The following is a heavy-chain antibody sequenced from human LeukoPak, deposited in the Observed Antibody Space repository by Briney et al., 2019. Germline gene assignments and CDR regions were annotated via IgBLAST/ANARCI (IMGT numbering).Heavy chain of an antibody. D-gene: IGHD3-9*01. CDR3: ARDIRYFVWKYAFDI. J-gene: IGHJ3*02. V-gene: IGHV1-69*13. CDR1: GGTFSSYA. Sequence: ASVKVSCKASGGTFSSYAISWVRQAPGQGVEWMGGIIPIFGTANYAQKFQGRVTITAEESPSTAYMELSSVRSEDTSVYYCARDIRYFVWKYAFDIWGQGTMVTVSS. CDR2: IIPIFGTA.